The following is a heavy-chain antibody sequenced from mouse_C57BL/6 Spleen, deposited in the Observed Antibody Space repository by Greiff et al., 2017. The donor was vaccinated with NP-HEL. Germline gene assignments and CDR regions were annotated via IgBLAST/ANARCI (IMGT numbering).Heavy chain of an antibody. CDR3: ARLSYGSSYDYFDY. V-gene: IGHV5-6*02. J-gene: IGHJ2*01. D-gene: IGHD1-1*01. CDR2: ISSGGSYT. Sequence: EVMLVESGGDLVKPGGSLKLSCAASGFTFSSYGMSWVRQTPDKRLEWVATISSGGSYTYYPDSVKGRFTISRDNAKNTLYLQMSSLKSEDTAMYYCARLSYGSSYDYFDYWGQGTTLTVSS. CDR1: GFTFSSYG.